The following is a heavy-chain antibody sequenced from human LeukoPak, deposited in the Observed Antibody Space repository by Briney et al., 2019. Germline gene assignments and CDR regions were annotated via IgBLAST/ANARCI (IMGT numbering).Heavy chain of an antibody. Sequence: SETLSLTCAVYGGSFSGYYWGWIRQPPGKGLEWIGEIKQSGSTNYNPSLKSRVTISVDTSKNQFSLKLSSVTAADTAVYYCALPRARRGMDVWGKGTTVTVSS. V-gene: IGHV4-34*01. CDR3: ALPRARRGMDV. CDR2: IKQSGST. CDR1: GGSFSGYY. J-gene: IGHJ6*04. D-gene: IGHD2-2*01.